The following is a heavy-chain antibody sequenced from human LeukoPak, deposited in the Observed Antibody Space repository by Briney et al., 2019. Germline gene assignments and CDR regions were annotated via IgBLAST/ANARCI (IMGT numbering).Heavy chain of an antibody. V-gene: IGHV4-61*01. CDR2: ISNSGST. CDR1: GGYVNRGTFF. D-gene: IGHD3-22*01. CDR3: ARSPSGYRFDS. J-gene: IGHJ4*02. Sequence: AETLSLTCAVSGGYVNRGTFFWTWIRKPPGKGLEWIGYISNSGSTNYHPSLKSRVTISSDTSKTQFTLKLTSVTAADTAVYYCARSPSGYRFDSWGQGTLATVSS.